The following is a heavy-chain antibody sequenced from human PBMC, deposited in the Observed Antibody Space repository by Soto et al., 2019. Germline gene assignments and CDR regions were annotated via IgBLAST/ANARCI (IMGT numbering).Heavy chain of an antibody. CDR3: ARFAGGVYY. D-gene: IGHD3-10*01. J-gene: IGHJ4*02. Sequence: EVQLLESGGGLVQPGGSLRLSCAASGFTFSSYAMSWVRQAPGKGLEWVSAISGSGGSTYYADSVKGRFTISRDNAKNSLYVQTKSRRAGDTAVYYCARFAGGVYYWGQGALVSVSS. V-gene: IGHV3-23*01. CDR1: GFTFSSYA. CDR2: ISGSGGST.